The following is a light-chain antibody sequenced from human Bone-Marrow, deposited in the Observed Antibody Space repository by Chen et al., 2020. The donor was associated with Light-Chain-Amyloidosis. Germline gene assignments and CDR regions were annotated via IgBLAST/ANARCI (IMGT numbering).Light chain of an antibody. CDR2: QDS. Sequence: SYVLTQPPSVLVSPGQTARITCSGDALAKQYAYWFQQRPGQTPILLIYQDSERPSGIPERFSGSSSGTTVTLTITGVQAEDEADYFCQSADISNVVFGGGTKLTVL. J-gene: IGLJ2*01. V-gene: IGLV3-25*03. CDR3: QSADISNVV. CDR1: ALAKQY.